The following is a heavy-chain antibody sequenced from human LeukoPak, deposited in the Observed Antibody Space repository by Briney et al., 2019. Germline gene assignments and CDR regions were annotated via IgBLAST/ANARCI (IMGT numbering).Heavy chain of an antibody. Sequence: ASVKVSCKASGYTFTGYYMHWVRQAPGQGLEWMGWINPNSGGTNYAQKFQGRVTMTRDTSISTTYMELSSLRSEDTAVYYCARVPSKYYDIFTGYYRTGLDYWGQGTLVTVSS. D-gene: IGHD3-9*01. CDR3: ARVPSKYYDIFTGYYRTGLDY. J-gene: IGHJ4*02. V-gene: IGHV1-2*02. CDR2: INPNSGGT. CDR1: GYTFTGYY.